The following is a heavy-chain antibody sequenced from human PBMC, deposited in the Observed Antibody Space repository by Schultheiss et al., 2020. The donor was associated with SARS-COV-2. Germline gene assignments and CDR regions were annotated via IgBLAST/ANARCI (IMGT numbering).Heavy chain of an antibody. CDR2: INHSGST. J-gene: IGHJ4*02. CDR1: GFTFSSYS. V-gene: IGHV4-34*01. CDR3: ARDSGWLSALF. Sequence: GSLRLSCAASGFTFSSYSMNWVRQAPGKGLEWIGEINHSGSTNYNPSLKSRVTISVDTSKNQFSLKLSSVTAADTAVYYCARDSGWLSALFWGQGTLVTVSS. D-gene: IGHD6-19*01.